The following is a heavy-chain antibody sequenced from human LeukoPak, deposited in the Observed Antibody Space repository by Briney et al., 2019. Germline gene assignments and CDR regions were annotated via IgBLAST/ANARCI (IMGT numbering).Heavy chain of an antibody. J-gene: IGHJ3*02. V-gene: IGHV1-24*01. CDR3: ATDLIWFGESSSAFDI. CDR1: GYTLTELS. Sequence: ASVKVSCKVSGYTLTELSMHWVRQAPGKGLEWMGGFDPEDGETIYARKFQGRVTMTEDTSTDSAYMELSSLRSEDTAVYYCATDLIWFGESSSAFDIWGQGTMVTVSS. D-gene: IGHD3-10*01. CDR2: FDPEDGET.